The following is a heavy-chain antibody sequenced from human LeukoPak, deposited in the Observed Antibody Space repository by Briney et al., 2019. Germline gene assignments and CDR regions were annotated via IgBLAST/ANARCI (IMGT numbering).Heavy chain of an antibody. D-gene: IGHD6-19*01. CDR1: GVTFSSYA. J-gene: IGHJ4*02. Sequence: GASVKVSCKASGVTFSSYAISWVRQAPGQGLEWMGRIIPIFGTANYAQKFQGRVTITTDESTSTAYMELSSLRSEDTAVYYCARDWMGRDVAVAGPYDYWGQGTLVTVSS. V-gene: IGHV1-69*05. CDR3: ARDWMGRDVAVAGPYDY. CDR2: IIPIFGTA.